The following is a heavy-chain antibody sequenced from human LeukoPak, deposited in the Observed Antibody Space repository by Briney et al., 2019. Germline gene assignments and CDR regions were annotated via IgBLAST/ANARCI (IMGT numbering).Heavy chain of an antibody. Sequence: PGGSLRLSCAASGFTFSDYYMSWIRQAPGKGLEWVSYISSSGSTIYYADSVKGRFTISRDNAKNSLYLQMNSLRAEDTAVYYSARTLEPGCSYGFDFDYWGQGTLVTVSS. J-gene: IGHJ4*02. V-gene: IGHV3-11*01. CDR1: GFTFSDYY. D-gene: IGHD5-18*01. CDR2: ISSSGSTI. CDR3: ARTLEPGCSYGFDFDY.